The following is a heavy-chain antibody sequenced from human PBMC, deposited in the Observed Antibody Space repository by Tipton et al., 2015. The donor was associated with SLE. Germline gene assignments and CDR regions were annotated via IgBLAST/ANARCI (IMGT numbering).Heavy chain of an antibody. CDR1: GGSISSYY. CDR2: IYYSGST. J-gene: IGHJ6*02. Sequence: LRLSCTVSGGSISSYYWSWIRQPPGKGLEWIGYIYYSGSTNYNPSLKSRVTISVDTSKNQFSLKLSSVTAADTAVYYCARDKFEGDYGMDVWGQGTTVTVSS. CDR3: ARDKFEGDYGMDV. D-gene: IGHD1-26*01. V-gene: IGHV4-59*01.